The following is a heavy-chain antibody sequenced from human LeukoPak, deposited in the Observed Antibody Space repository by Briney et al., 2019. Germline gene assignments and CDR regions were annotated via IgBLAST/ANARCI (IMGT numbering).Heavy chain of an antibody. CDR2: INPNSGGT. Sequence: ASVKVSCKASGYTFTGYYMHWVRQAPGQGLEWMGWINPNSGGTNYAQKFQGRVTMTRDTSISTAYMELSRLRSDDTAVYYCRADRYGDYGDYIDYWGQGTLVTVSS. V-gene: IGHV1-2*02. J-gene: IGHJ4*02. CDR3: RADRYGDYGDYIDY. CDR1: GYTFTGYY. D-gene: IGHD4-17*01.